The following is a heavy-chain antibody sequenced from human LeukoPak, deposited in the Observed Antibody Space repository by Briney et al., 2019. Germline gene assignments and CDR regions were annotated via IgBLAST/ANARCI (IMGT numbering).Heavy chain of an antibody. J-gene: IGHJ5*02. Sequence: GGSLRLSCSASGFTFSSYSMDWVRQAPGKGPEYVSSINNNGGATQYVDSVKGRFTISRDNSKNTLYLLMNSLRAEDTAVYYCAKDQRFDILTGYFNWFDPWGQGTLVTVSS. CDR3: AKDQRFDILTGYFNWFDP. V-gene: IGHV3-64*04. D-gene: IGHD3-9*01. CDR2: INNNGGAT. CDR1: GFTFSSYS.